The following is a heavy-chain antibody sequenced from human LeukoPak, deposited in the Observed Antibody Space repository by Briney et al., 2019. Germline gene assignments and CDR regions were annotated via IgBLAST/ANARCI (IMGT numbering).Heavy chain of an antibody. CDR2: ISYDGQNK. J-gene: IGHJ6*02. V-gene: IGHV3-30*18. D-gene: IGHD6-19*01. CDR1: GFMFSTYG. Sequence: GRSLRLSCAASGFMFSTYGMHWVRQAPGKGLEWVAVISYDGQNKYYGDSVRGRFTIARDNSKNTLHLQMNSLRREDTAMYYCAKDGLAGRFDSSVPGIYDGLDVWGQGTTVTVSS. CDR3: AKDGLAGRFDSSVPGIYDGLDV.